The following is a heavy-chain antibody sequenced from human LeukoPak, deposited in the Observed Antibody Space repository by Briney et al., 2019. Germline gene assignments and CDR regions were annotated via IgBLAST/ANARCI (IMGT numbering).Heavy chain of an antibody. V-gene: IGHV1-69*04. CDR1: GYTFTSYY. CDR2: IIPILGIA. CDR3: ARGVAPAAMDY. D-gene: IGHD2-2*01. J-gene: IGHJ4*02. Sequence: SVKVSCKASGYTFTSYYMHWVRQAPGQRLEWMGRIIPILGIANYAQKFQGRVTITADKSTSTAYMELSSLRSEDTAVYYCARGVAPAAMDYWGQGTLVTVSS.